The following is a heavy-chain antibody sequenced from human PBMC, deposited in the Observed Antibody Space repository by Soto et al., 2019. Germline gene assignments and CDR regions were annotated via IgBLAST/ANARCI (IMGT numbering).Heavy chain of an antibody. Sequence: QITLKESGPALVKPTRTLTLTCTFSGFSLTTSGVGVGWVRQPRGKALEWLAYIYWDDDKRYSPSLRNRLTISKDTSRNQVVLTMTNMDPVDTGTYYCVRSSYGANLHSGTDAFDFWGQGTMVSSSS. CDR1: GFSLTTSGVG. V-gene: IGHV2-5*02. CDR3: VRSSYGANLHSGTDAFDF. D-gene: IGHD3-10*01. CDR2: IYWDDDK. J-gene: IGHJ3*01.